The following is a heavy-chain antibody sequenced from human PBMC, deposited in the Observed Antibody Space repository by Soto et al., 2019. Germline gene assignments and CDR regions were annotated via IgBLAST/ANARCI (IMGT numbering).Heavy chain of an antibody. V-gene: IGHV3-30*04. CDR1: GFTFSRYS. Sequence: GGSLRLSCAASGFTFSRYSIHWVRQAPGKGLEWVAAMSYNENNKYYADSVKGRFTISRDNSKSTVFLQMNSLRAEDTAVYYCAREYDILNWFDPWGQGTLVTVSS. D-gene: IGHD3-9*01. CDR2: MSYNENNK. CDR3: AREYDILNWFDP. J-gene: IGHJ5*02.